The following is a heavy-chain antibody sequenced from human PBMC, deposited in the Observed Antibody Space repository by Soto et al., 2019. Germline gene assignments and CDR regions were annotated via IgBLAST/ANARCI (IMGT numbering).Heavy chain of an antibody. V-gene: IGHV4-39*01. J-gene: IGHJ5*02. Sequence: SETLSLTCTVSGGSISSSSYYWGWIRQPPGKGLEWIGSIYYSGSTYYNPSLKSRVTISVDTSKNQFSLKLSSVTAADTAVYYCARIPYSSGWEGEYWFAPWGQGTLVTVSS. CDR1: GGSISSSSYY. D-gene: IGHD6-19*01. CDR3: ARIPYSSGWEGEYWFAP. CDR2: IYYSGST.